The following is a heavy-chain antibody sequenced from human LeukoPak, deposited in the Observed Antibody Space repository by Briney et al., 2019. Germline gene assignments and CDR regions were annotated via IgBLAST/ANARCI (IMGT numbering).Heavy chain of an antibody. CDR1: GGSFSGNY. CDR2: INHSGTT. Sequence: SETLSLTCAVYGGSFSGNYWSWIRQPPGKGLEWIGEINHSGTTNYNPSLKSRVTISVDTSKNQFSLKLSSVTAADTAVYYCAKAAAGTREFDYWGQGTLVTVSS. D-gene: IGHD6-13*01. CDR3: AKAAAGTREFDY. V-gene: IGHV4-34*01. J-gene: IGHJ4*02.